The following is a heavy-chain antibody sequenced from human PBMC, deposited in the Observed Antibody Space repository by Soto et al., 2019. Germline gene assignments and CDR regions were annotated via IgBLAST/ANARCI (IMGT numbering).Heavy chain of an antibody. CDR2: INPATGAT. J-gene: IGHJ4*02. CDR3: ALWRGAIYSSGRNFWSGPLDD. D-gene: IGHD3-3*01. CDR1: GYTFTNYY. V-gene: IGHV1-46*03. Sequence: QVQLVQSGAEVKKPGASVKISCKASGYTFTNYYIHWVRQAAGQGPEWMGVINPATGATTFAQKFQGRVKVARDTSTNSVYMKLSSLRSDDTAVYYCALWRGAIYSSGRNFWSGPLDDWGQGTLVAVSS.